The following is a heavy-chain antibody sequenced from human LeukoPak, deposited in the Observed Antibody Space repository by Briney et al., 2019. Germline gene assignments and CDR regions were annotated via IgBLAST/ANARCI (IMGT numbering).Heavy chain of an antibody. Sequence: GGSLRLSCAASGFTFSAYSMNWVRQAPGKGLEWVSYISSSNSTIYYADSVKGRFTISRDNAKNSLYLQMNSLRVEDTAVYYCARGDNSGRSAFAVWGEGTMVTVAS. V-gene: IGHV3-48*01. CDR1: GFTFSAYS. CDR2: ISSSNSTI. J-gene: IGHJ3*01. CDR3: ARGDNSGRSAFAV. D-gene: IGHD3-22*01.